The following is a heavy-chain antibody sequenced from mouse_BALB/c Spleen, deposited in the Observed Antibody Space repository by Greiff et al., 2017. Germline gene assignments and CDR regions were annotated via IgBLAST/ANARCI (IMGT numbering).Heavy chain of an antibody. CDR3: ARLHGSSHGGYFDV. J-gene: IGHJ1*01. CDR2: INPSSGYT. Sequence: VQLVESAAELARPGASVKMSCKASGYTFTSYTMHWVKQRPGQGLEWIGYINPSSGYTEYNQKFKDKTTLTADKSSSTAYMQLSSLTSEDSAVYYCARLHGSSHGGYFDVWGAGTTVTVSS. V-gene: IGHV1-4*02. D-gene: IGHD1-1*01. CDR1: GYTFTSYT.